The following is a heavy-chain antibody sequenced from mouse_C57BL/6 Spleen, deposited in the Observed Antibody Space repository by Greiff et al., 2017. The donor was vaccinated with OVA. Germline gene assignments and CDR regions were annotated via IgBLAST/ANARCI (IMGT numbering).Heavy chain of an antibody. D-gene: IGHD2-3*01. J-gene: IGHJ4*01. CDR3: AREGWSTTGYAMDY. V-gene: IGHV1-66*01. Sequence: VQLQQSGPELVKPGASVKISCKASGYSFTSYYIHWVKQRPGQGLEWIGWIYPGSGNTKYNEKFKGKATLTADTSSSTAYMQLSSLTSEDSAVYYCAREGWSTTGYAMDYWGQGTSVTVSS. CDR2: IYPGSGNT. CDR1: GYSFTSYY.